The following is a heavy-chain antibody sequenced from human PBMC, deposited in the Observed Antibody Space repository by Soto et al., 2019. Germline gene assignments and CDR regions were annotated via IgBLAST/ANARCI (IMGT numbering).Heavy chain of an antibody. Sequence: LSLTWTVSGGSINSGDYYWSWIRQTPGKGLECIGYVYYSGRTYYNPSLKSRLSMTIDTSKKQFSLKLDSVTAADTAVYHCAREVAPSSILGVVTNTFDPWGLGTVVTVSS. V-gene: IGHV4-30-4*01. CDR2: VYYSGRT. J-gene: IGHJ5*02. CDR1: GGSINSGDYY. CDR3: AREVAPSSILGVVTNTFDP. D-gene: IGHD3-3*01.